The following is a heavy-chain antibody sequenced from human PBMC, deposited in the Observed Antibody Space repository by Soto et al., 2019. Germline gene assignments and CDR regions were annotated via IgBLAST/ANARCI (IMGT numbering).Heavy chain of an antibody. J-gene: IGHJ5*02. CDR3: ARSIVAAGNRWFDP. V-gene: IGHV2-70*04. Sequence: SGPTLVNPTQTLTLTCTFSGFSLSTSGMRVSWIRQPPGKALEWLARIDWDDDKLYSTSLKTRLTISKDTSKNQVVLTMTNMDPVDTATYYCARSIVAAGNRWFDPWGQGTLVTVSS. CDR1: GFSLSTSGMR. CDR2: IDWDDDK. D-gene: IGHD6-13*01.